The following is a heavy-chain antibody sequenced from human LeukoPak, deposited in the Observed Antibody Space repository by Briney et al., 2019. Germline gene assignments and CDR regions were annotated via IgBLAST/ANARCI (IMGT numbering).Heavy chain of an antibody. J-gene: IGHJ4*02. CDR1: GFTFSSYV. V-gene: IGHV3-30*03. Sequence: PGGCLRLSCAASGFTFSSYVMHWVRQAPGKGLEWVALISSDENNKYHADSVRGRFTISRDNSKNTLFLQMNSLRPEDTAVYYCASKWFCGGDCHYQIDFWGQGTLVTVSS. CDR2: ISSDENNK. D-gene: IGHD2-21*02. CDR3: ASKWFCGGDCHYQIDF.